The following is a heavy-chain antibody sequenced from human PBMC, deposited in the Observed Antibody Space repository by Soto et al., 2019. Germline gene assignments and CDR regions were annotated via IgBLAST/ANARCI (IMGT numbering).Heavy chain of an antibody. CDR1: RFTFGDYP. CDR3: AKTAATSLGAFGFDR. V-gene: IGHV3-23*01. CDR2: ISDTSIDT. D-gene: IGHD3-3*02. Sequence: GGSLRLSCVASRFTFGDYPMNWVRQAPGKGLEWVSGISDTSIDTYYADSVKGRFTISRDNSQSMLFLHMSSLRAEDTALYYCAKTAATSLGAFGFDRWGQGTMVTV. J-gene: IGHJ5*02.